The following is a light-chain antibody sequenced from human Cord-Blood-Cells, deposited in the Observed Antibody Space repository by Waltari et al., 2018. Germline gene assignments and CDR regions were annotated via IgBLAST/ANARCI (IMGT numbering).Light chain of an antibody. V-gene: IGLV2-23*01. CDR3: CSYAGSSTFYV. Sequence: QSALTQPASVSGSPGQSITISCTGTSSDVGSYNLVSWYQQHPGKAPKLLISEGSKRASGVSNRFSGSTSGNTASLTISGLQAEDEADYYCCSYAGSSTFYVFGTGTKVTVL. J-gene: IGLJ1*01. CDR2: EGS. CDR1: SSDVGSYNL.